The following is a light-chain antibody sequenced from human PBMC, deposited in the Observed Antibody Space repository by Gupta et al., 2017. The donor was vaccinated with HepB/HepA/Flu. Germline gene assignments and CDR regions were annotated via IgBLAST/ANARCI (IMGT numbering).Light chain of an antibody. Sequence: DIQMTQSPSTLSASVGDRVTITCRASQSISSWLAWYQQKPGKAPKLLIYKASSLESGVPSRFSGSGSGTEFTLTISSPQPDDFATYYCQQDNSYPFTFGGGTKVEIK. CDR2: KAS. CDR1: QSISSW. CDR3: QQDNSYPFT. J-gene: IGKJ4*01. V-gene: IGKV1-5*03.